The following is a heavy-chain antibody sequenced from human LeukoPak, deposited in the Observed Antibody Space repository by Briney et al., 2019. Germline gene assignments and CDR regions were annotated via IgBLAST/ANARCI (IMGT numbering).Heavy chain of an antibody. J-gene: IGHJ4*02. D-gene: IGHD3-22*01. CDR3: ARPGLTYYYDSSGYYPYFDY. Sequence: SVKGRFTISRDNAKNSLYLQMNSLRAEDTAVYYCARPGLTYYYDSSGYYPYFDYWGQGTLVTVSS. V-gene: IGHV3-21*01.